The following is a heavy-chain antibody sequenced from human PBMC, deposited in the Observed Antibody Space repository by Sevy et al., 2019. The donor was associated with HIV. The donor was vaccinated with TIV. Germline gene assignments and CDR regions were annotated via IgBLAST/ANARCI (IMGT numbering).Heavy chain of an antibody. CDR3: ARDLVGYEGVSDY. CDR1: GFTFSSYW. CDR2: IKQDGSEK. J-gene: IGHJ4*02. Sequence: GGSLRLSCAASGFTFSSYWMSWARQAPGKGLEWVANIKQDGSEKYYVDSVKGRFTISRDNAKNSLYLQMNSLRAEDTAVYYCARDLVGYEGVSDYWGQGTLVTVSS. D-gene: IGHD5-12*01. V-gene: IGHV3-7*01.